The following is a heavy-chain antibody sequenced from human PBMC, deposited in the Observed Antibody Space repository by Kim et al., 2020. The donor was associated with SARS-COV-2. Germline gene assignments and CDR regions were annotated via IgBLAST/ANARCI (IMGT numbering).Heavy chain of an antibody. Sequence: GGSLRLSCAASGFTFDDYTMHWVRQAPGKGLEWVSLISWDGGSTYYADSVKGRFTISRDNSKNSLYLQMNSLRTEDTALYYCAKDKRYAYSSSSTHYGMDVWGQGTTVTVSS. V-gene: IGHV3-43*01. CDR2: ISWDGGST. CDR1: GFTFDDYT. D-gene: IGHD6-6*01. J-gene: IGHJ6*02. CDR3: AKDKRYAYSSSSTHYGMDV.